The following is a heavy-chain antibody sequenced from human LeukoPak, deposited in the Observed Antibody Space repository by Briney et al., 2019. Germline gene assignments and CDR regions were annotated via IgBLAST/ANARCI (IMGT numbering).Heavy chain of an antibody. CDR1: GGTFSSYA. CDR3: ARVSPSHYYDMYYFDY. D-gene: IGHD3-22*01. CDR2: IIPIFGTA. V-gene: IGHV1-69*13. J-gene: IGHJ4*02. Sequence: ASVKVSCKASGGTFSSYAISWVPQAPGQGLEWMGGIIPIFGTANYAQKFQGRVTITADESTSTAYMELSSLRSEDTAVYYCARVSPSHYYDMYYFDYWGQGTLVTVSS.